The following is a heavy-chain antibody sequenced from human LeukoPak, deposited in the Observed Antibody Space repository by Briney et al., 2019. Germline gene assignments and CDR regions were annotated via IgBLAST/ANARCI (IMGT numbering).Heavy chain of an antibody. D-gene: IGHD5-24*01. CDR1: GGSFSGYY. Sequence: SETLSLTCAVYGGSFSGYYWSWIRQPPGKGLEWIGEINHSGSTNYNPPLKSRVTISVDTSKNQFSLKLSSVTAADTAVYYCARGGDKVEMATISAFDIWGQGTMVTVSS. CDR2: INHSGST. J-gene: IGHJ3*02. CDR3: ARGGDKVEMATISAFDI. V-gene: IGHV4-34*01.